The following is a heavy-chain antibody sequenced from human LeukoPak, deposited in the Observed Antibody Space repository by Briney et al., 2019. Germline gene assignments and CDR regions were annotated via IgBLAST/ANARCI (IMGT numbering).Heavy chain of an antibody. D-gene: IGHD6-19*01. CDR1: GFTFRSCA. CDR2: ISGSGGDT. CDR3: AKTTAGYSSGRYPGWPIDY. Sequence: GGSLRLSCAASGFTFRSCAIYWVRQAPGKGLEWVSGISGSGGDTYFADSVKGRFTISRDNSKNTVFLQMDSLRAEDTAVYYCAKTTAGYSSGRYPGWPIDYWGQGALVTVSS. V-gene: IGHV3-23*01. J-gene: IGHJ4*02.